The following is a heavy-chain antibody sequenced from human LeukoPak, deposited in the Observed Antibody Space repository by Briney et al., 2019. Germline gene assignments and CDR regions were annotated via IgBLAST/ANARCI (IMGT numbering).Heavy chain of an antibody. J-gene: IGHJ6*02. CDR3: ASPTYDSSGYYLPLSTVYYYYGMDV. CDR1: GGTFSSYA. V-gene: IGHV1-69*01. CDR2: IIPSFTAG. D-gene: IGHD3-22*01. Sequence: SVKVSCKASGGTFSSYAISWVRQAPGQGLEWMGGIIPSFTAGNYAQKFQGRVTITADESTITAYMELSSLRSEDTAVYYCASPTYDSSGYYLPLSTVYYYYGMDVWGQGTTVPVSS.